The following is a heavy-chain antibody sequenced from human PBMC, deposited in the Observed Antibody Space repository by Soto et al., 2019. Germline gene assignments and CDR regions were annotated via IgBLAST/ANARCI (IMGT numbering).Heavy chain of an antibody. D-gene: IGHD3-9*01. CDR3: ARSGGYYDILTGYYPSSPYYYYYGMDV. CDR1: GYTFTSYG. CDR2: ISAYNGNT. J-gene: IGHJ6*02. Sequence: ASVTVSCQASGYTFTSYGISWVRQAPGQGLEWMGWISAYNGNTNYAQKLQGRVTMTTDTSTSTAYMELRSLRSDDTAVYYCARSGGYYDILTGYYPSSPYYYYYGMDVWGQGTTVTVSS. V-gene: IGHV1-18*01.